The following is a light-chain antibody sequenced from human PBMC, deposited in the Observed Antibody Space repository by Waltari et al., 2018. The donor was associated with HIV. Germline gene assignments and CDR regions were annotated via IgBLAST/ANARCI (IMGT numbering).Light chain of an antibody. CDR3: QSYDSSLSGSNWV. CDR2: GNS. J-gene: IGLJ3*02. V-gene: IGLV1-40*01. Sequence: QSVLTQPPSVSGAPGQRVTISCPGSSSNIGAGYDVPWSQQLPGTAPKLLIYGNSNRPSGVPDRFSGSKSGTSASLAITGLQAEDEADYYCQSYDSSLSGSNWVFGGGTKLTVL. CDR1: SSNIGAGYD.